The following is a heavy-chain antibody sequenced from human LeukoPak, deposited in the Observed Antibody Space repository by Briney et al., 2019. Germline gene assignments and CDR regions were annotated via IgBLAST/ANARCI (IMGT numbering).Heavy chain of an antibody. D-gene: IGHD3-3*01. CDR2: INHSGST. V-gene: IGHV4-34*01. J-gene: IGHJ5*02. CDR3: ARGRVVYDFWSGHNWFDP. Sequence: SETLSLTCAVYGGSFSGYYWSWIRQPPGKGLEWIGEINHSGSTNYNPSLKSRVTISVDTFKNQFSLKLSSVTAADTAVYYCARGRVVYDFWSGHNWFDPWGQGTLVTVSS. CDR1: GGSFSGYY.